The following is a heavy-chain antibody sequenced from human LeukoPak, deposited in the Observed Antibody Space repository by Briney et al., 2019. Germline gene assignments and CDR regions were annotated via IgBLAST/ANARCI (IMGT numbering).Heavy chain of an antibody. CDR1: GGSFSGYY. J-gene: IGHJ4*02. CDR2: INHSGST. V-gene: IGHV4-34*01. CDR3: ARGTYYDFWSGYYKPDDRDY. Sequence: SETLSLTCAVYGGSFSGYYWSWIRQPPGKGLEWIGEINHSGSTNYNPSLKSRVTVSVDTSKNQFSLKLSSVTAADTAVYYCARGTYYDFWSGYYKPDDRDYWGQGTLVTVSS. D-gene: IGHD3-3*01.